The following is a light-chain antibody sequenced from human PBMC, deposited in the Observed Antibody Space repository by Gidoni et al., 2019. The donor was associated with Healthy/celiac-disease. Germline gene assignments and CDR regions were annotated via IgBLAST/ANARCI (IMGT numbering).Light chain of an antibody. Sequence: DIQMTQSPSSLSASVGDRVTITCQASQDISNYLNWYQKKPGKAPKLMIYDASNLETGVPSRFSGSGSGTDFTFTISSLQPEDIATYYCQQYDNLLSITFGQGTRLEIK. CDR3: QQYDNLLSIT. CDR2: DAS. J-gene: IGKJ5*01. V-gene: IGKV1-33*01. CDR1: QDISNY.